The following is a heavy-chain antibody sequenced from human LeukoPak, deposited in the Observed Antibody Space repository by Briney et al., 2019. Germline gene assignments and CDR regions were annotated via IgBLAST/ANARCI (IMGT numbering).Heavy chain of an antibody. V-gene: IGHV3-11*06. CDR3: ARAFRYCSSTSCYLDP. CDR1: GFAFSDYY. D-gene: IGHD2-2*01. J-gene: IGHJ5*02. Sequence: GGSLRLSCAASGFAFSDYYMSWIRQAQGKGLKWVSYISTSSYTNYADSVKGRFTISRDNAKNSLYLQMNSLRAEDTAVYYCARAFRYCSSTSCYLDPWGQGTLVTVSS. CDR2: ISTSSYT.